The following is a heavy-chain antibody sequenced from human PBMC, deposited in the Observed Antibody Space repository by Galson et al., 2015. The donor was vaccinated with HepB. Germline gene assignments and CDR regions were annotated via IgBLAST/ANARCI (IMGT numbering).Heavy chain of an antibody. J-gene: IGHJ4*02. CDR3: AKTEMATISSSLDY. CDR1: GFTVSSNY. D-gene: IGHD5-24*01. CDR2: IYSGGST. V-gene: IGHV3-66*01. Sequence: SLRLSCAASGFTVSSNYMSWVRQAPGKGLEWVSVIYSGGSTYYADSVKGRSTISRDNSKNTLYLQMNSLRAEDTAVYYCAKTEMATISSSLDYWGQGTLVTVSS.